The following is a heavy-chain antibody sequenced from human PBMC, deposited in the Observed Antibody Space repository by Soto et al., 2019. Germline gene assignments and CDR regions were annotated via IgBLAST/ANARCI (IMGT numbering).Heavy chain of an antibody. CDR3: ARDVWVVVPAAIPRPAEFYDYGMGV. CDR1: GFTFSSYW. CDR2: IKQDGSEK. J-gene: IGHJ6*02. D-gene: IGHD2-2*01. Sequence: PGGSLRLSCAASGFTFSSYWMSWVRQAPGKGLEWVANIKQDGSEKYYVDSVKGRFTISRDNAKNSLYLQMNSLRAEDTAVYYCARDVWVVVPAAIPRPAEFYDYGMGVWGQGNTVPVPS. V-gene: IGHV3-7*03.